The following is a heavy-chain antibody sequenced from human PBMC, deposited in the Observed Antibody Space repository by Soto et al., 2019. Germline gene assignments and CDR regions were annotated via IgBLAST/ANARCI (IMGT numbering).Heavy chain of an antibody. J-gene: IGHJ5*02. CDR3: ARATLNYDILTVYFIPDWFDP. CDR2: IIPILGIA. D-gene: IGHD3-9*01. Sequence: EASVKVSCKASGGTFSGYTISWVRQAPGQGLEWMGRIIPILGIANYAQKFQGRVTITADKSTSTAYMELSSLRSEDTAVYYCARATLNYDILTVYFIPDWFDPRGQGTLVTVSS. V-gene: IGHV1-69*02. CDR1: GGTFSGYT.